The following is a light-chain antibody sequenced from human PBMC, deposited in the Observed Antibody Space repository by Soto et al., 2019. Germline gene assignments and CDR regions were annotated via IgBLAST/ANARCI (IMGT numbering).Light chain of an antibody. CDR3: QSYDSSLSGVV. V-gene: IGLV1-40*01. CDR1: SSNIGAGYD. CDR2: GNR. Sequence: QSVLTQPPSVSGAPGQRVTISCTGSSSNIGAGYDVHWYQQLPGTAPKLLMYGNRNRPSGVSDRLSGSKSGTSASLAITGLQAEDDADDYCQSYDSSLSGVVFGGGTKLTVL. J-gene: IGLJ2*01.